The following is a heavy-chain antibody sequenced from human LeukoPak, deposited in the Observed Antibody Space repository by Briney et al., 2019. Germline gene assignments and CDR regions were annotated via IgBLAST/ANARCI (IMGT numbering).Heavy chain of an antibody. CDR2: INHSGYT. D-gene: IGHD1-26*01. Sequence: SETLSLTCAVFGGSFSSYYWSWIRQPPGKGLEWIGEINHSGYTSYNPSLKSRVTISVDTSKNQFSLKLTSVTAADTAVYYCARLSVVVGAGWGQGTLVTVSS. J-gene: IGHJ4*02. CDR1: GGSFSSYY. V-gene: IGHV4-34*01. CDR3: ARLSVVVGAG.